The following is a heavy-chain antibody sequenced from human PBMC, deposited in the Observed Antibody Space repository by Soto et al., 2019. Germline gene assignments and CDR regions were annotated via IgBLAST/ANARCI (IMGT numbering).Heavy chain of an antibody. Sequence: ASVKVSCKASGYTFSRYTIHWVRQAPGQGLEWMGWVNTVNGNTGYSKNFQDRVTISRDTSASTAYMELSSLTSEDTATYYCAREAYYSTLSCFDYWGQGALVTVS. V-gene: IGHV1-3*04. CDR1: GYTFSRYT. CDR3: AREAYYSTLSCFDY. D-gene: IGHD2-2*01. CDR2: VNTVNGNT. J-gene: IGHJ4*02.